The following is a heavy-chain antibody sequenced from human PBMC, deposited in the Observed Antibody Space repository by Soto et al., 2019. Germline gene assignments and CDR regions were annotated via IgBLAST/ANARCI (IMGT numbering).Heavy chain of an antibody. CDR1: GYSFTSYS. V-gene: IGHV5-51*01. CDR2: IYPGDSDT. D-gene: IGHD6-19*01. CDR3: ARLVDTSGWYDY. Sequence: GESLKISCKGSGYSFTSYSIGWVRQMPVKGLERMGIIYPGDSDTRYSPSFQGQVTISADKSITTTYLQWSSLKASDTAIYYCARLVDTSGWYDYWGQVTLVTFCS. J-gene: IGHJ4*02.